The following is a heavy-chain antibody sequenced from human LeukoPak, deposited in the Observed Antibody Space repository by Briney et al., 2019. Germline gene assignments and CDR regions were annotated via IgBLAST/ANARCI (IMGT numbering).Heavy chain of an antibody. J-gene: IGHJ6*02. V-gene: IGHV4-34*01. CDR1: GGSFSGYY. CDR3: ARGSSHSSSSGRRSYYYYGMDV. Sequence: SETLSLTCAVYGGSFSGYYWSWIRQPPGKGLEWIGEINHSGSTNYNPSLKSRVTISVDTSKNQFSLKLSSVTAADTAVYYCARGSSHSSSSGRRSYYYYGMDVWGQGTTVTVS. CDR2: INHSGST. D-gene: IGHD6-6*01.